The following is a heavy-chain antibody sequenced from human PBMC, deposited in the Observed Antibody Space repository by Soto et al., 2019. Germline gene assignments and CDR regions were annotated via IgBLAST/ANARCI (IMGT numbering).Heavy chain of an antibody. V-gene: IGHV3-66*01. CDR3: ARDRRVHAFDI. J-gene: IGHJ3*02. CDR1: GFTVSSND. Sequence: GSLRLSSAASGFTVSSNDMSWVRQAPGKGLEWVSVIYSGGSTYYADSVKGRFTISRDNSKNTLYLQMNSLRAEDTAVYYCARDRRVHAFDIWGQGTMVTVSS. CDR2: IYSGGST.